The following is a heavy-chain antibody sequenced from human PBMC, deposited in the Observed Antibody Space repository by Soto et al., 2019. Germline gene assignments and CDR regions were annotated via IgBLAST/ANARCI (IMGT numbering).Heavy chain of an antibody. CDR2: IYYSGST. V-gene: IGHV4-30-4*01. Sequence: SETLSLTCTVSGGSISNDNYYWSWIRQSPGKGLEWIAYIYYSGSTYYNPSLKSRLTISVDPSKNQFSLKLSSVTAADTAVYYSARTPYAEPSYAASADFESWGQGTLVTVSS. J-gene: IGHJ4*02. D-gene: IGHD2-15*01. CDR3: ARTPYAEPSYAASADFES. CDR1: GGSISNDNYY.